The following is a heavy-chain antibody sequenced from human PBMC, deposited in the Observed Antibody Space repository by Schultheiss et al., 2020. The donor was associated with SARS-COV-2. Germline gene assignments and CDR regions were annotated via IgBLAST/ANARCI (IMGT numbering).Heavy chain of an antibody. D-gene: IGHD1-26*01. CDR2: INPSGGST. V-gene: IGHV1-46*01. CDR1: GYSFTGHY. Sequence: ASVKVSCKASGYSFTGHYIHWVRQAPGQGLEWMGWINPSGGSTSYAQKFQGRVTITRNTSISTAYMELSSLRSEDTAVYYCARDQGVGIVGASTYTTLDSWGQGTLVTVSS. J-gene: IGHJ4*02. CDR3: ARDQGVGIVGASTYTTLDS.